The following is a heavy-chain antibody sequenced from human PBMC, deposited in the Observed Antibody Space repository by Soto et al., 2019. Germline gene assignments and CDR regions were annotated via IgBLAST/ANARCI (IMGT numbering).Heavy chain of an antibody. V-gene: IGHV4-39*01. CDR2: IYYSGST. Sequence: PSETLSLTCTVSGGSISSSSYYWGWIRQPPGKGLEWIGSIYYSGSTYYNPSLKSRVTISVDTSKNQFSLKLSSVTAADTAVYYCARQVCSGGSCYSGHGGMDVWGQGTTVTSP. CDR3: ARQVCSGGSCYSGHGGMDV. D-gene: IGHD2-15*01. CDR1: GGSISSSSYY. J-gene: IGHJ6*02.